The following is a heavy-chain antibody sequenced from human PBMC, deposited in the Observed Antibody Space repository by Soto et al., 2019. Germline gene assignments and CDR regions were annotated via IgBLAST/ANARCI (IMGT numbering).Heavy chain of an antibody. CDR3: ARALYYDFWSGYLTQDYYYYYMDV. J-gene: IGHJ6*03. D-gene: IGHD3-3*01. Sequence: PSETLSLTCTVSGSSISSGGYYWSWIRQHPGKGLEWIGYIYYSGSTYYNPSLKSRVTISVDTSKNQFSLKLSSVTAADTAVYYCARALYYDFWSGYLTQDYYYYYMDVWGKGTTVTVSS. CDR2: IYYSGST. CDR1: GSSISSGGYY. V-gene: IGHV4-31*03.